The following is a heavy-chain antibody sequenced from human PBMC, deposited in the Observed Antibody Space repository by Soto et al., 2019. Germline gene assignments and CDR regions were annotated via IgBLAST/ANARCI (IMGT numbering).Heavy chain of an antibody. CDR2: ISADNGNT. V-gene: IGHV1-18*04. Sequence: GDSVKVSSRVSGYTFTSCGISSVQHAPGQGLEWMGRISADNGNTNDAQKLQGRVTMTTDTSTSTAYVELRSRRTDDTAVYYSARGKRLTYYYDSSGPNDAFDIWGQGTMVTVSS. CDR3: ARGKRLTYYYDSSGPNDAFDI. CDR1: GYTFTSCG. J-gene: IGHJ3*02. D-gene: IGHD3-22*01.